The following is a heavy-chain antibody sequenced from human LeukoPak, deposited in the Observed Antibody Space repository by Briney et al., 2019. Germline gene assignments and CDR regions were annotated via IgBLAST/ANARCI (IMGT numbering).Heavy chain of an antibody. CDR3: ARDLPASLGRYDSSGYYPNWFDP. Sequence: ASVKVSCKASGYTFTSYAMHWVRQAPGQRLEWMGWINAGNGNTKYSQKFQGRVTITRDTSASTAYMELSSLRSEDTAVYYCARDLPASLGRYDSSGYYPNWFDPWGQGTLVTVSS. V-gene: IGHV1-3*01. CDR1: GYTFTSYA. J-gene: IGHJ5*02. D-gene: IGHD3-22*01. CDR2: INAGNGNT.